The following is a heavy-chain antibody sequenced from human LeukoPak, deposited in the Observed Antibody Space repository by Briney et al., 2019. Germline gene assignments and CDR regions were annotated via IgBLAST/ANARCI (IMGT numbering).Heavy chain of an antibody. CDR3: ARARSRITFGGIRHAFDI. V-gene: IGHV1-69*04. CDR1: GDTSGSYA. CDR2: IIPLLGIT. D-gene: IGHD3-16*01. Sequence: RASVKVSCKASGDTSGSYAKNWVRQAPGQGLEWVARIIPLLGITNHAQKLQGRVTVNADTSTNTVYMELSSLRPDDTAVYYCARARSRITFGGIRHAFDIWGQGTLVTVSS. J-gene: IGHJ3*02.